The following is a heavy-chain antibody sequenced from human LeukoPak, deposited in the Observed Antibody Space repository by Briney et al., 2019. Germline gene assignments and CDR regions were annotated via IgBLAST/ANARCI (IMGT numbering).Heavy chain of an antibody. D-gene: IGHD3-10*01. CDR1: GFTFSSYA. Sequence: PGGSLRLSCAASGFTFSSYAMHWVRQAPGKGLEWVAVISYDGSNKYYADSVKGRFTISRDNSKNTLYLQMNSLRAEDTAVYYCAKRSYYYGSGSYYNTGYFDYWGQGTLVTVSS. V-gene: IGHV3-30*04. CDR3: AKRSYYYGSGSYYNTGYFDY. J-gene: IGHJ4*02. CDR2: ISYDGSNK.